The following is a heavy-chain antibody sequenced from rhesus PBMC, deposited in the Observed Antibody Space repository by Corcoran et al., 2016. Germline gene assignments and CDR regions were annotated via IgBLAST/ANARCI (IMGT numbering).Heavy chain of an antibody. CDR1: GFSFGDSY. CDR2: IRHRANGGTA. V-gene: IGHV3-116*02. Sequence: SCAASGFSFGDSYMTWVRQAPGKGPEGVGVIRHRANGGTAEYAASVKGRFTISRDDSKNIVSLQMNSLKTEDTAVYYCTRDGYTSAYWGFDYWGQGVLVTVSS. CDR3: TRDGYTSAYWGFDY. J-gene: IGHJ4*01. D-gene: IGHD3-34*01.